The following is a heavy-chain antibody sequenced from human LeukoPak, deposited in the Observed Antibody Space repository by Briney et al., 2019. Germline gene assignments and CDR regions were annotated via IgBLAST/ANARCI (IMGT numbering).Heavy chain of an antibody. J-gene: IGHJ4*02. CDR2: ISAYNGNT. D-gene: IGHD6-13*01. V-gene: IGHV1-18*01. CDR1: GYTFANYG. CDR3: ARDGAAAGRTFDY. Sequence: ASVKVSCKASGYTFANYGISRVRQAPGQGLEWVGWISAYNGNTNSAQKLQGRVTMTTDTSTSTAYMELRSLRSDDTALYYCARDGAAAGRTFDYWGQGTLVTVSS.